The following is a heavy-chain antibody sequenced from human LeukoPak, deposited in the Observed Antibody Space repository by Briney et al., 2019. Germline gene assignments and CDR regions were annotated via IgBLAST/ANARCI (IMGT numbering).Heavy chain of an antibody. Sequence: ASVKVSCKASGGTFSDYALNWVRQAPGQGLEWMGVFIPILGTANSTQKFQGRVTVTRNTSISTAYMELSSLRYEDTAVYYCATDYTDYSLDYWGQGTLVTVSS. CDR3: ATDYTDYSLDY. CDR2: FIPILGTA. J-gene: IGHJ4*02. D-gene: IGHD4-11*01. V-gene: IGHV1-69*10. CDR1: GGTFSDYA.